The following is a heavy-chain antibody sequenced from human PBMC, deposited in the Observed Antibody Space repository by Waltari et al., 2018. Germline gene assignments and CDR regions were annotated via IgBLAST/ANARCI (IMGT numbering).Heavy chain of an antibody. V-gene: IGHV2-70*01. J-gene: IGHJ3*02. CDR2: IDWDDDK. D-gene: IGHD3-3*01. CDR1: GFSLSTSGMC. CDR3: ARIRVRDFWSGYYNDAFDI. Sequence: QVTLRESGPALVKPTQTLTLTCTFSGFSLSTSGMCVSWIRQPPGTALEWLALIDWDDDKYYSTSLKTRLTISKDTSKNQVVLTMTNMDPVDTATYYCARIRVRDFWSGYYNDAFDIWGQGTMVTVSS.